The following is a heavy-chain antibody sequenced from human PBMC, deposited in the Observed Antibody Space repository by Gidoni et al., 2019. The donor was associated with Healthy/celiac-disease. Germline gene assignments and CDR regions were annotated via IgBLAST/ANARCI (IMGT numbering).Heavy chain of an antibody. D-gene: IGHD3-10*01. CDR1: GFTFSSYA. CDR2: ISSNGGST. V-gene: IGHV3-64*01. J-gene: IGHJ4*02. Sequence: EVQLVESGGGLVQPGGSLRLSCAASGFTFSSYAMHWVRQAPGKGLEYVSAISSNGGSTYYANSVKGRFTISRDNSKNTLYLQMGSLRAEDMAVYYCASGWGDLLRTPDFDYWGQGTLVTVSS. CDR3: ASGWGDLLRTPDFDY.